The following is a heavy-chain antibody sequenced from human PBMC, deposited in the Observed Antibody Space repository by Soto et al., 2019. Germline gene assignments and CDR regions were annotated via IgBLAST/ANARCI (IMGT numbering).Heavy chain of an antibody. J-gene: IGHJ5*02. CDR3: ARAGDVLLCFGEPQNWFDP. CDR2: IIPILGIA. D-gene: IGHD3-10*01. Sequence: QVQLVQSGAEVKKPGSSVKVSCKASGGTFSSYTISWVRQAPGQGLEWMGRIIPILGIANYAQKFQGRVTITADKSTSTAYMELSSLRSEEAAVYYCARAGDVLLCFGEPQNWFDPWGQGTLVTVSS. CDR1: GGTFSSYT. V-gene: IGHV1-69*02.